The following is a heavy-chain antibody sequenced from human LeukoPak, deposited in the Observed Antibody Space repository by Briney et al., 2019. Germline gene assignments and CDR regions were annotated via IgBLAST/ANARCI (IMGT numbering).Heavy chain of an antibody. V-gene: IGHV4-39*07. CDR2: IYYSGST. D-gene: IGHD3-22*01. Sequence: SETLSLTCTVSGGSISSSSYYWGWIRQPPGKGLEWIGSIYYSGSTYYNPSLKSRVTISVDTSKNQFSLKLSSVTAADTAVYYCASLDYYDSSGQSPDYWGQGTLVTVSS. CDR3: ASLDYYDSSGQSPDY. CDR1: GGSISSSSYY. J-gene: IGHJ4*02.